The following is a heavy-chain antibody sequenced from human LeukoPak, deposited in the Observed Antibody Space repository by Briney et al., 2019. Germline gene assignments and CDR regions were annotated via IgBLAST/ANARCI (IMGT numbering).Heavy chain of an antibody. CDR3: ARGPTYYDFWSGDAFDI. D-gene: IGHD3-3*01. J-gene: IGHJ3*02. V-gene: IGHV1-18*01. Sequence: GASVKVTCKASVYTFTTYGISWVRQAPGQGLEWMGWISAYNGNTNYAQKLQGRVTMTTDTSTSTAYMELRSLRSDDTAVYYCARGPTYYDFWSGDAFDIWGQGTMVTVSS. CDR1: VYTFTTYG. CDR2: ISAYNGNT.